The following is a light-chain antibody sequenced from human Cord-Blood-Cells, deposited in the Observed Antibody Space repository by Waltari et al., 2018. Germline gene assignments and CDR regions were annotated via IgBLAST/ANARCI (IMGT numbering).Light chain of an antibody. Sequence: EIVLTQSPGTLSLSPGDRATLSCRASQSVSSSYLAWYQQKPGQAPRLLIYGASSRATGSPDRFSGSGSGTDVTLTISRLEPEDFAVYYCQQYGSSSLMYTFGQGTKLEIK. CDR3: QQYGSSSLMYT. CDR2: GAS. CDR1: QSVSSSY. V-gene: IGKV3-20*01. J-gene: IGKJ2*01.